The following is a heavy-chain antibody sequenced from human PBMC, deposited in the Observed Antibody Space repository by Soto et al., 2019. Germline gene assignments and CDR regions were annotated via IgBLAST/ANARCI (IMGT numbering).Heavy chain of an antibody. D-gene: IGHD5-12*01. Sequence: QVQLVESGGGVVQSGRSLRLSCEAFGFTFSSYAMHWVRQAPGKGLESVAVISYDGRNKYYADSVRGRFTISRDNAKDTLYLQMISLRPEDTSVYYCAKEITQATRNYYYYGMDVWGQGTTVSVSS. CDR1: GFTFSSYA. V-gene: IGHV3-30*04. CDR3: AKEITQATRNYYYYGMDV. J-gene: IGHJ6*02. CDR2: ISYDGRNK.